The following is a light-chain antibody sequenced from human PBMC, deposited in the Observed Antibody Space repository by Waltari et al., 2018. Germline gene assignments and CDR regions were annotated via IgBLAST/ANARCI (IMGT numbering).Light chain of an antibody. CDR2: GAS. CDR3: QQHNNWPPFT. CDR1: QGVSSN. Sequence: EIVMTQSPATLSVSPGERATLSCRAIQGVSSNVAWYQQKPGQAPRILIYGASTRATGIPARFSGSGSGTEFTLTISSLQSEDFAVYYCQQHNNWPPFTFGPGTKVDFK. V-gene: IGKV3-15*01. J-gene: IGKJ3*01.